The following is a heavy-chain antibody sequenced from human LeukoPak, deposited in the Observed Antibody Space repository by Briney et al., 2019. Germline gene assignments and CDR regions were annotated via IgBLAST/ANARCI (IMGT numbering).Heavy chain of an antibody. CDR3: ARDEYYFGSGSYFYFDY. J-gene: IGHJ4*02. V-gene: IGHV1-18*01. CDR2: ISAYNGNT. CDR1: GYTFTSYG. D-gene: IGHD3-10*01. Sequence: ASVKVSRKASGYTFTSYGISWVRQAPGQGLEWMGWISAYNGNTNYAQKLQGRVIMTTDTPTSTAYMELRSLRSDDTAVYYCARDEYYFGSGSYFYFDYWGQGTLVTVSS.